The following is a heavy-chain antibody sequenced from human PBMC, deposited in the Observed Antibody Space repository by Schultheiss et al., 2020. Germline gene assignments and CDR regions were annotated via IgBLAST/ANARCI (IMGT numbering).Heavy chain of an antibody. J-gene: IGHJ4*02. Sequence: ASVKVSCKAPGYTFTDYYMHWVRQAPGHGLEWMGRINPNSGGTNYAQKFQGRVTMTRDTSIITAYMELSSLRSDDTAVYYCAREEVGIAARRGFDYWGQGTLVTVSS. CDR2: INPNSGGT. CDR1: GYTFTDYY. CDR3: AREEVGIAARRGFDY. V-gene: IGHV1-2*06. D-gene: IGHD6-6*01.